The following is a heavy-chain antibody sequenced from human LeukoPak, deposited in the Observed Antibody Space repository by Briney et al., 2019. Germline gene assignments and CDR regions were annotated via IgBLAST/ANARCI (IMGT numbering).Heavy chain of an antibody. CDR1: GFTFSSYW. V-gene: IGHV3-7*01. J-gene: IGHJ4*02. CDR2: IRQDGSGK. CDR3: ARIYCSSTSCYPFDY. D-gene: IGHD2-2*01. Sequence: PRGSLRLSCAASGFTFSSYWMSWVRQAPGKGLEWVANIRQDGSGKYYVDSVKGRFTISRDNAKNSLYLQMNSLRAEDTAVYCCARIYCSSTSCYPFDYWGQGTLVTVSS.